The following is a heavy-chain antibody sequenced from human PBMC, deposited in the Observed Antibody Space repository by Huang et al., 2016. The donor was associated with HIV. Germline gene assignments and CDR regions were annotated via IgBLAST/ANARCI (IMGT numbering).Heavy chain of an antibody. CDR3: ARVEGRITIFGVVIKQGAFDV. CDR2: IKHSGRT. Sequence: QVQLQQWGAGLLKPSETLSLTCAVYGGSFSAYYWSWIRQPPGKGLEGIGEIKHSGRTNYKPSLKSRVTISLDTSKTQLSLKLNSVTAADTAVYYCARVEGRITIFGVVIKQGAFDVWGQGTMVTVSS. J-gene: IGHJ3*01. D-gene: IGHD3-3*01. CDR1: GGSFSAYY. V-gene: IGHV4-34*01.